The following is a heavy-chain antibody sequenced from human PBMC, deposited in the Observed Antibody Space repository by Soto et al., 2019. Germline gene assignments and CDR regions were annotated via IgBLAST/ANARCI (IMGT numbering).Heavy chain of an antibody. D-gene: IGHD2-15*01. CDR1: GGSFSSYY. V-gene: IGHV4-34*01. J-gene: IGHJ5*02. Sequence: PSETLSLTCAVYGGSFSSYYWSWIRQPPGKGLEWIGEINHSGSTNYNPSLKSRVTISVDTSKNQFSLKLSSVTAADTAVYYCARRQRVVVDAPINCFDPCGQGTLVTVSS. CDR2: INHSGST. CDR3: ARRQRVVVDAPINCFDP.